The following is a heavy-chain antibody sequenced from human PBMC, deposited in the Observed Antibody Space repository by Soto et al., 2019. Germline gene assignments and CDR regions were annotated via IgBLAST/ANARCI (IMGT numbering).Heavy chain of an antibody. CDR1: GYTFTGYY. CDR3: ARGGPVLRYFDWLFSPSWFDP. V-gene: IGHV1-2*04. CDR2: INPNSGGT. J-gene: IGHJ5*02. Sequence: ASVKVSCKASGYTFTGYYMHWVRQAPGQGLEWMGWINPNSGGTNYAQKFQGWVTMTRDTSISTAYMELSRLRSDDTAVYYCARGGPVLRYFDWLFSPSWFDPWGQGTLVTVSS. D-gene: IGHD3-9*01.